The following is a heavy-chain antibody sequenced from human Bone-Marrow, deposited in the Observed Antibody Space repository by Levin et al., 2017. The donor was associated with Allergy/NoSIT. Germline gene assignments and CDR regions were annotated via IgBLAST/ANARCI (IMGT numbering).Heavy chain of an antibody. CDR3: VAGSGYQDF. V-gene: IGHV4-39*02. CDR2: IFFSGRT. J-gene: IGHJ4*02. Sequence: SETLSLTCTVSGVSITSRAHHWAWIRQPPGKGLEWIGSIFFSGRTFYNPSLESRLTISVDTSENHFSLQLTSVTAADTAVFYCVAGSGYQDFWGQGILITVSS. D-gene: IGHD6-19*01. CDR1: GVSITSRAHH.